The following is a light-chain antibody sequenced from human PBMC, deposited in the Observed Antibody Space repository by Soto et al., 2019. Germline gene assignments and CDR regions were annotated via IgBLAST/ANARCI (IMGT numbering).Light chain of an antibody. J-gene: IGLJ1*01. V-gene: IGLV2-8*01. Sequence: QSALTQPPSASGSPGQSVTISCTGTSSDVGGYNYVSWYQQYPGKVPKLMVYEVNKRPSGVPDRFSGSKSGNTASLTVSGLQAEEAADYYCTSYAGGNNVFGTGTKLTVL. CDR3: TSYAGGNNV. CDR1: SSDVGGYNY. CDR2: EVN.